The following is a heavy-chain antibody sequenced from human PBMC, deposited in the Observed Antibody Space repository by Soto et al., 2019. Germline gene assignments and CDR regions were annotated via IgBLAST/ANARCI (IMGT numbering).Heavy chain of an antibody. Sequence: QVQVMQSGAEVTKPGASVKVSCQASGYTFTSYGISWVRQAPGQGLEWMGWISTYNGNTNYAQKLQGRVTMTTDTSTSTAYMELRSLRSDDTAVYYCGRDLYQSVFYYGMDVWGQGTTVTVSS. CDR2: ISTYNGNT. V-gene: IGHV1-18*01. J-gene: IGHJ6*02. D-gene: IGHD2-2*01. CDR1: GYTFTSYG. CDR3: GRDLYQSVFYYGMDV.